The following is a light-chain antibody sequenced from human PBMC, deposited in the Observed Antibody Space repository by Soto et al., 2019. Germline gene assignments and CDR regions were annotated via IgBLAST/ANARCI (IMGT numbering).Light chain of an antibody. CDR3: QHYNNWPNRT. V-gene: IGKV3-15*01. CDR2: GAS. CDR1: QSVSSN. Sequence: EIVMTQSPATLSVSPGERATLSCRASQSVSSNLAWYQQEPGQAPRLLIYGASTRATGIPARFSGSGSGTEFTLTISSLQSEDFAVYYCQHYNNWPNRTFGQGTKVEIK. J-gene: IGKJ1*01.